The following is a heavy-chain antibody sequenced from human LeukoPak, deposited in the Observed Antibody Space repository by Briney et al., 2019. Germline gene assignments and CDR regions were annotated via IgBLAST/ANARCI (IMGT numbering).Heavy chain of an antibody. CDR3: ARGAAPDY. Sequence: SETLSLTCTVSGDSISSYHWSWIRQPPGKGLEWIGYVYYSGSTTYNPPLKSRVTISIDTSKKQFSLKLSSVTAADTAVYYCARGAAPDYWGQGTLVTVSS. D-gene: IGHD3-16*01. CDR1: GDSISSYH. J-gene: IGHJ4*02. V-gene: IGHV4-59*01. CDR2: VYYSGST.